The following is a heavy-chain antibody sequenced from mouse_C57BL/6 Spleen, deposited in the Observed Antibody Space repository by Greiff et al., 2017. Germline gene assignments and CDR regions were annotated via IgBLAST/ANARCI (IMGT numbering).Heavy chain of an antibody. CDR3: ARYDCGSSYDWYFDV. Sequence: EVKLVESGGGLVQPGGSLSLSCAASGFTFTDYYMSWVRQPPGKALEWLGFIRNKANGYTTEYSASVKGRFTISRDNSQSILYLQMNALRAEDSATYYCARYDCGSSYDWYFDVWGTGTTVTVSA. D-gene: IGHD1-1*01. CDR2: IRNKANGYTT. CDR1: GFTFTDYY. V-gene: IGHV7-3*01. J-gene: IGHJ1*03.